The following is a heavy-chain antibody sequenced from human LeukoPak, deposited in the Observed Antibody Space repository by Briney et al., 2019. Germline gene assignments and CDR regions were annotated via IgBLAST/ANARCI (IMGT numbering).Heavy chain of an antibody. CDR2: IYYSGSA. Sequence: SETLSLTCAVSGGSVSTGNFYWAWIRQPPGRGLEWIARIYYSGSATYNPSLRSRVTISVDRSKNEFSLNLTSVTAADTAVYYCARQGSNSWKLIDYWGQGPLVTVSS. J-gene: IGHJ4*02. V-gene: IGHV4-39*07. CDR1: GGSVSTGNFY. CDR3: ARQGSNSWKLIDY. D-gene: IGHD6-13*01.